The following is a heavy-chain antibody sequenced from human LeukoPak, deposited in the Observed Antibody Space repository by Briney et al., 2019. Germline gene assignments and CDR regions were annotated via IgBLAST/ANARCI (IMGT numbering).Heavy chain of an antibody. J-gene: IGHJ3*02. Sequence: GGSLRLSCAASGFTFSSYSMNWVRQAPGKGLEWVSSISSSSSYIYYADSVKGRFTISRDNAKNSLYLQMNSLRAEDTAVYYCASNSPRDDAFDIWGQGTMVTVSS. D-gene: IGHD4-23*01. CDR2: ISSSSSYI. CDR1: GFTFSSYS. V-gene: IGHV3-21*01. CDR3: ASNSPRDDAFDI.